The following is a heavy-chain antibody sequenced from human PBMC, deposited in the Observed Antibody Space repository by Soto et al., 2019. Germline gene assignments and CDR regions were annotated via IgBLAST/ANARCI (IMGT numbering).Heavy chain of an antibody. J-gene: IGHJ4*02. CDR2: FDPEDGET. D-gene: IGHD3-10*01. V-gene: IGHV1-24*01. CDR3: ATFSGSGSGSGEPSPYYFDY. CDR1: GYTLTELS. Sequence: ASVKVSCKVSGYTLTELSMHWVRQAPGKGLEWMGGFDPEDGETIYAQKFQGRVTMTEDTSTDTAYMELSSLRSEDTAVYYCATFSGSGSGSGEPSPYYFDYWGQGTLVTVSS.